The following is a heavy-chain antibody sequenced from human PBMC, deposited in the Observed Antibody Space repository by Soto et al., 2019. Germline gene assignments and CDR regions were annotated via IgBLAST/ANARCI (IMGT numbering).Heavy chain of an antibody. Sequence: SLRLSCAASGFTFSSYAMHWVRQAPGKGLEWVAVISYDGSNKYYADSVKGRFTISRDNSKNTLYLQMNSLRAEDTAVYYCARDPSYYYDSSGYSYYYYGMDVWGQGTTVTVSS. D-gene: IGHD3-22*01. CDR1: GFTFSSYA. CDR2: ISYDGSNK. J-gene: IGHJ6*02. V-gene: IGHV3-30-3*01. CDR3: ARDPSYYYDSSGYSYYYYGMDV.